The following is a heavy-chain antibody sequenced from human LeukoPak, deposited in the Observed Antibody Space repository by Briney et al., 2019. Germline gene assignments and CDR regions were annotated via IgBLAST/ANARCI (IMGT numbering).Heavy chain of an antibody. V-gene: IGHV3-30*18. D-gene: IGHD2-2*01. J-gene: IGHJ4*02. CDR2: ISYDGSNK. CDR3: AKAFSGSSTSCYVQ. Sequence: GGSLRLSCAASGFTFSSYGMHWVRQAPGKGLEWVAVISYDGSNKYYADSVKGRFTISRDNSKNTLYLQLNSLRAEDKAVYYCAKAFSGSSTSCYVQWGQGTLVTVSS. CDR1: GFTFSSYG.